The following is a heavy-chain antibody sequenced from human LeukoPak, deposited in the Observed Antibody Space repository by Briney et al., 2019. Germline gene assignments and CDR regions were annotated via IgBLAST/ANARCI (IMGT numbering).Heavy chain of an antibody. CDR3: ARRGGSGYMYYFDY. CDR2: IYYSGST. CDR1: GVSISSSSYY. J-gene: IGHJ4*02. D-gene: IGHD3-22*01. Sequence: SETLSLTCTVSGVSISSSSYYWGWLRPPPGKGLEWIGSIYYSGSTYYNPSLKSRVTISVDTSKNQFSLKLSSVTAADTAVYYCARRGGSGYMYYFDYWGQGTLVTVSS. V-gene: IGHV4-39*01.